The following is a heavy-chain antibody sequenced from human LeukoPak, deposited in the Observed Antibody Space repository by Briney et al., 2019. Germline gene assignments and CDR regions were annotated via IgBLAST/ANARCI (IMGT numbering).Heavy chain of an antibody. Sequence: ASVKVSCKASGYTFTGYYMHWVRQASGQGLEWMGWINPNSGGTNYAQKFQGRVTMTRDTSIGTAYMELSRLRSDDTAVYYCARDPLYYYDSSGYYPFDYWGQGTLVTVSS. CDR2: INPNSGGT. V-gene: IGHV1-2*02. J-gene: IGHJ4*02. D-gene: IGHD3-22*01. CDR3: ARDPLYYYDSSGYYPFDY. CDR1: GYTFTGYY.